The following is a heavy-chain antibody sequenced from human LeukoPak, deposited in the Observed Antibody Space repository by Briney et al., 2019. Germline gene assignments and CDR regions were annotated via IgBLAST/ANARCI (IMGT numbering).Heavy chain of an antibody. D-gene: IGHD3-10*01. Sequence: GGSLRLSCTASGFIFSTHTMNWVRQAPGKGLEWVSAISGAVGGGTYYADVVKGRFTISRDNSKNTLYLQMNSLRADDTATYYCAKGTERYREVSSYDFWGQETLVAVSS. V-gene: IGHV3-23*01. J-gene: IGHJ4*02. CDR1: GFIFSTHT. CDR2: ISGAVGGGT. CDR3: AKGTERYREVSSYDF.